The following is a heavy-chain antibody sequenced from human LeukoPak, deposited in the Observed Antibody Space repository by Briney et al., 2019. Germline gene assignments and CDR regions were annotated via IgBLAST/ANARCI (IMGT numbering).Heavy chain of an antibody. J-gene: IGHJ6*02. D-gene: IGHD4-17*01. CDR1: GFTFSSYA. CDR2: ISGSGGST. CDR3: ATTPVGGDYGYYYYYYGMDV. Sequence: GGSLRLSCATSGFTFSSYAMSWVRQAPGKGLEWVSAISGSGGSTYYADSVKGRFTISRGNSKNTLYLQMNSLRAEDTAVYYCATTPVGGDYGYYYYYYGMDVWGQGTTVTVSS. V-gene: IGHV3-23*01.